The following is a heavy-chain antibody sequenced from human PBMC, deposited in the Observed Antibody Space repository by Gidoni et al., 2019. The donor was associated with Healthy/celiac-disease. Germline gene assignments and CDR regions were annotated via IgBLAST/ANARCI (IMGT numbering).Heavy chain of an antibody. D-gene: IGHD5-12*01. CDR3: ASWGGYAYAFDI. CDR1: GYTFTSYY. V-gene: IGHV1-46*03. Sequence: QVQLVQSGAAVNKPGASVTVSCKASGYTFTSYYMPWLRQAPGQGLEWMGIINPSGGSTSYAQKFQGRVTMTRDTSTSTVYMELSSLRSEDTAVYYCASWGGYAYAFDIWGQGTMVTVSS. J-gene: IGHJ3*02. CDR2: INPSGGST.